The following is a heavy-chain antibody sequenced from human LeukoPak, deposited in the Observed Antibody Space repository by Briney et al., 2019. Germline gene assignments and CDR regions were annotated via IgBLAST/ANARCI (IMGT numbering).Heavy chain of an antibody. CDR2: IIPIFGTA. V-gene: IGHV1-69*13. Sequence: ASVKVSCKASGGTFSSYAISWVRQAPGQGLEWMGGIIPIFGTANYAQKFQGRVTITADESTSTAYMELSSLRSEDTAVYYCARPVVRGERYYYYYYGMDVWGQGTTVTVSS. CDR3: ARPVVRGERYYYYYYGMDV. D-gene: IGHD3-10*01. CDR1: GGTFSSYA. J-gene: IGHJ6*02.